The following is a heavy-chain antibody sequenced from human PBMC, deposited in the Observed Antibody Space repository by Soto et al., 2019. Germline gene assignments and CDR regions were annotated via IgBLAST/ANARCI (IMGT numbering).Heavy chain of an antibody. D-gene: IGHD6-19*01. J-gene: IGHJ4*02. CDR3: ARELQWLDL. V-gene: IGHV3-30-3*01. CDR1: GFTFSSYA. CDR2: ISYDGSNK. Sequence: QVQLVESGGGVVQPGRSLRLSCAASGFTFSSYAMHWVRQAPGKGLEWVAVISYDGSNKYYADSVKGRFTISRDNSKNTLYLQMNSLRAEDTAVYYCARELQWLDLWGQGTLVTVSS.